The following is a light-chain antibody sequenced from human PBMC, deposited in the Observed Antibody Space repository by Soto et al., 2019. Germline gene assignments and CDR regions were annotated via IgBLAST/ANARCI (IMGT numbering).Light chain of an antibody. CDR3: SSYTSSYTLV. Sequence: QSVLTQPASVSGSPGQSITISCTGTSSDVGSYYYVSWYQQHPGTAPKLMISEFNKRPSGVSDRFSGSKSGNTASLTISGLQDEDEADYYCSSYTSSYTLVFGTGTKVTVL. CDR2: EFN. V-gene: IGLV2-14*01. CDR1: SSDVGSYYY. J-gene: IGLJ1*01.